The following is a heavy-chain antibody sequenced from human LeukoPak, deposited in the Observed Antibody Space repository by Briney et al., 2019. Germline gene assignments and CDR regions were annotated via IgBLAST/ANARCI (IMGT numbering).Heavy chain of an antibody. CDR1: GFTFSSYS. V-gene: IGHV3-21*01. CDR3: ARGRTGFWSGYYYYYYMDV. D-gene: IGHD3-3*01. J-gene: IGHJ6*03. CDR2: ISSSSYI. Sequence: GGSLRLSCAASGFTFSSYSMNWVRQAPGKGLEWVSSISSSSYIYYADSVKGRFTISRDNAKNSLYLQMNSLRAEDTAVYYCARGRTGFWSGYYYYYYMDVWGKGTTVTVSS.